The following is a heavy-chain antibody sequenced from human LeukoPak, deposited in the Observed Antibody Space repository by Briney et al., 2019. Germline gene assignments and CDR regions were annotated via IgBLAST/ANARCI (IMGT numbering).Heavy chain of an antibody. D-gene: IGHD3-22*01. V-gene: IGHV1-18*01. Sequence: PTASVKVSCKASGYTFSSYGITWVRQAPGQGLEWMGWISAYNGNRNYAQKFQGRVTMTTDTSTSTAYMELRSLRSDDTAVYYCAVDSSGYSPKYFDYWGQGTLVTVSS. CDR2: ISAYNGNR. CDR1: GYTFSSYG. CDR3: AVDSSGYSPKYFDY. J-gene: IGHJ4*02.